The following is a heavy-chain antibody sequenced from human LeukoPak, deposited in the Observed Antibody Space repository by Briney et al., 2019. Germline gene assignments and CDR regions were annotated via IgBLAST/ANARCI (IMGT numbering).Heavy chain of an antibody. V-gene: IGHV3-7*03. CDR2: IKQDGSEK. CDR1: GVTFSNYW. J-gene: IGHJ4*02. Sequence: GGSLRLSCAASGVTFSNYWMTWVRQAPGKGLEWVASIKQDGSEKYYVDSVKGRFTISRDNAKKSLYLQMNSLRAEDAATYYCARVARAFDYWGQGTLVTVSS. CDR3: ARVARAFDY.